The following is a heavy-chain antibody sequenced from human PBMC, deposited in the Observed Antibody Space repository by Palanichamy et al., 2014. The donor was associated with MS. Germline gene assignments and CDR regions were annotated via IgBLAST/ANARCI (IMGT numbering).Heavy chain of an antibody. J-gene: IGHJ4*02. CDR2: IYSGGST. CDR3: ARDRGGYTSEFAY. V-gene: IGHV3-53*01. CDR1: GFTVSSNY. Sequence: EVQVVESGGGLIQPGGSLRLSCAASGFTVSSNYMSWVRQAPGKGLEWVSVIYSGGSTYYADSVKGRFTISRDSSKNTLFLQMNSLRAEDTAVYYCARDRGGYTSEFAYWGQGTLVTVSS. D-gene: IGHD5-12*01.